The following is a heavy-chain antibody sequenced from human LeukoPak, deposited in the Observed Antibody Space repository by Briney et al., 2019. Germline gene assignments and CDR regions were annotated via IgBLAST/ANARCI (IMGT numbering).Heavy chain of an antibody. CDR3: ARGGRVVPAAVGRRASGAEDY. Sequence: GASVKVSCKASGYTFTGYYMHWGRQAPGQGLEWMGWINPNSGGTNYAQKVQGRVTMTRDTSISTAYMELSRLRSDDTAVYYCARGGRVVPAAVGRRASGAEDYWGQGTLVTVSS. CDR2: INPNSGGT. CDR1: GYTFTGYY. D-gene: IGHD2-2*01. J-gene: IGHJ4*02. V-gene: IGHV1-2*02.